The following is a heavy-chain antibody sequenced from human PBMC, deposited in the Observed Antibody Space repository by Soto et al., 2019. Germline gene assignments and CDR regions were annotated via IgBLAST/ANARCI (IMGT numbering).Heavy chain of an antibody. V-gene: IGHV4-59*01. CDR3: ARVTTGHLDY. D-gene: IGHD1-1*01. CDR2: IFSSGST. CDR1: GGSISGYY. J-gene: IGHJ4*02. Sequence: SETLSLTCTVSGGSISGYYWSWIRQPPGKGLEWIEYIFSSGSTNYNASLKSRVTISVDTSRNQFSLKLSSVTAADTAVFYCARVTTGHLDYWGQGNLVTVYS.